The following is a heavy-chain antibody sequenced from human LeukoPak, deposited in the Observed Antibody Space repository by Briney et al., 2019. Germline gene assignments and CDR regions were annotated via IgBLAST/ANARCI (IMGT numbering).Heavy chain of an antibody. CDR3: AGGYCSGGNCYSFDC. D-gene: IGHD2-15*01. V-gene: IGHV3-7*01. Sequence: GGSLRLSCAASGFTFSTCWMSWVRQTPEKGLEWVANIKEDGSEKYYVDSVKGRFTISRDNAKNSLYLQMNSLRAEDSAVYYCAGGYCSGGNCYSFDCWGQGALVTVSS. CDR1: GFTFSTCW. CDR2: IKEDGSEK. J-gene: IGHJ4*02.